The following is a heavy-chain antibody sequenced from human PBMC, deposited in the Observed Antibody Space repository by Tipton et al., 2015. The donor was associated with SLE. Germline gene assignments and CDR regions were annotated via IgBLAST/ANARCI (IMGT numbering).Heavy chain of an antibody. D-gene: IGHD3-3*01. J-gene: IGHJ3*02. CDR3: ARGVAGLEDAFDI. Sequence: LSLTCTVSGGSISSHYWSWIRQPPGKGLEWIGYIYYSGSTNYNPSLKSRVTISVDTSKNQFSLKLSSVTAADTAVYYCARGVAGLEDAFDIWGQGTMVTVSS. CDR2: IYYSGST. CDR1: GGSISSHY. V-gene: IGHV4-59*11.